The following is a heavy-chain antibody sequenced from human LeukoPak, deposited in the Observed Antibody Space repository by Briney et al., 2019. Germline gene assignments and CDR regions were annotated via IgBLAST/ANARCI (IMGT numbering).Heavy chain of an antibody. V-gene: IGHV5-51*01. D-gene: IGHD5-12*01. CDR1: GSSFTTYW. J-gene: IGHJ5*02. CDR2: IYPGDSDT. Sequence: GESLKISCQVSGSSFTTYWIGWVRQLPGKGLEWMGIIYPGDSDTRYSPSFQGQVTISADKSINTAYLQWSSLKASDTAIYYCARLSSRGYEISWWFDPWGQGTLVTVSS. CDR3: ARLSSRGYEISWWFDP.